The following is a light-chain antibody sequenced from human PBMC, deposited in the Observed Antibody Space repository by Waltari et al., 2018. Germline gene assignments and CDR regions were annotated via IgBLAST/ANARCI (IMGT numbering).Light chain of an antibody. CDR2: RDN. Sequence: QSVLTQPPSASATPGQRVIISCSGSRSNLGSNYLNRYQQLPGTAPKRLTYRDNERPSGVSDRFSASKSGTSASLVISGLRSEDEAVYYCASWDDSHYVFGPGTTVTVL. J-gene: IGLJ1*01. CDR3: ASWDDSHYV. V-gene: IGLV1-47*01. CDR1: RSNLGSNY.